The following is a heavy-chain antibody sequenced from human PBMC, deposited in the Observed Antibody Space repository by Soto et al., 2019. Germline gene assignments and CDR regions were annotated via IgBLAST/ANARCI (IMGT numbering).Heavy chain of an antibody. CDR1: GFTFSSYG. CDR2: IWYDGSNK. D-gene: IGHD3-22*01. J-gene: IGHJ4*02. V-gene: IGHV3-33*01. CDR3: AINLPTYYYDSSGSRETLAY. Sequence: SGGSLRLSCAAYGFTFSSYGMHWVRQAPGKGLEWLAVIWYDGSNKVYADSVKGRFTISRDNSKNTLYLQMNSLRAEDTAVYYCAINLPTYYYDSSGSRETLAYWGQGTLVTVSS.